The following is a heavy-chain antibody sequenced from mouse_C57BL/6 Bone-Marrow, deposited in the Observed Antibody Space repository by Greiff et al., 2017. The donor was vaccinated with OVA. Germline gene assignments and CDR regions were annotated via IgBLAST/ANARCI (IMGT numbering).Heavy chain of an antibody. CDR1: GFTFSSYG. D-gene: IGHD2-1*01. CDR2: ISSGGSYT. J-gene: IGHJ3*01. CDR3: ARHGYGIFAY. V-gene: IGHV5-6*01. Sequence: EVNLVESGGDLVKPGGSLKLSCAASGFTFSSYGMSWVRQTPDKRLEWVATISSGGSYTYYPDSVKGRFTISRDNAKNTLYLQMSSLKSEDTAMYYCARHGYGIFAYWGQGTLVTVSA.